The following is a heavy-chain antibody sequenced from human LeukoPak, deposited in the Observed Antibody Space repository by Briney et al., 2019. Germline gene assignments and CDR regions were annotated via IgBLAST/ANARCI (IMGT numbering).Heavy chain of an antibody. Sequence: GSSLRLSCAASGFTISNYLMTWVRQGPGEGLEWLDNINLDGSETHFVDSVKGRFTISRDNAKNSLSLQMSGLRVEDTAVYYCARGYSDWLRWGQGTQVTVSS. CDR1: GFTISNYL. J-gene: IGHJ4*02. CDR2: INLDGSET. CDR3: ARGYSDWLR. D-gene: IGHD4-11*01. V-gene: IGHV3-7*01.